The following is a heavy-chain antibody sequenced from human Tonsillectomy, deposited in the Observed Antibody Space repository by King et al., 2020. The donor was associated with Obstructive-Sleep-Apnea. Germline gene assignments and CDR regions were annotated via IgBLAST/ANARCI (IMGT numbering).Heavy chain of an antibody. Sequence: VQLVESGGDLVQPGGSLRLSCTVSGFSVSSNYMSWVRQAPGKRLERVSVIYSGGSAYYADSVKGRFTISRDNSKTTLYLQMSGLRAEDTAVYYCAREPAYLFKGNGYFDYWGQGTLVTVSS. CDR1: GFSVSSNY. V-gene: IGHV3-66*01. D-gene: IGHD2-21*01. J-gene: IGHJ4*02. CDR2: IYSGGSA. CDR3: AREPAYLFKGNGYFDY.